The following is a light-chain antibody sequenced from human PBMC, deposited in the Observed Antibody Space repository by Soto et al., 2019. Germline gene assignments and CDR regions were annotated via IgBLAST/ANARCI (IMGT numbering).Light chain of an antibody. J-gene: IGKJ1*01. CDR1: QSISSW. CDR3: QQYNSYHWT. V-gene: IGKV1-5*01. CDR2: DAS. Sequence: DIQMTQSPSTLSASVGDRVTITCRASQSISSWLAWYQQKPGKAPKLLIYDASSLESGVPSRFSGSGSGTEFTLTISSLQPDDFATYYCQQYNSYHWTFGQGTKVVIK.